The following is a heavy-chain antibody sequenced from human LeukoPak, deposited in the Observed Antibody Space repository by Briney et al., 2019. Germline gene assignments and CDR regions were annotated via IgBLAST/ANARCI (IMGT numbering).Heavy chain of an antibody. Sequence: GGSLRLSCAASGFTFSSYWVHWVRQAPGKGLVWVSRINSDGSSTTYADSVKGRFTISRDNAKNTLYLQMNSLRAEDTAVFYCARELLFDYYDMDVWGQGTTVTVSS. CDR1: GFTFSSYW. V-gene: IGHV3-74*01. CDR3: ARELLFDYYDMDV. J-gene: IGHJ6*02. D-gene: IGHD3-10*01. CDR2: INSDGSST.